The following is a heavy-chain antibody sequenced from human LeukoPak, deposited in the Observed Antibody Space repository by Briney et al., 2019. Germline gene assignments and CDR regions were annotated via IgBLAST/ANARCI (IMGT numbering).Heavy chain of an antibody. CDR2: ISSSGSTI. V-gene: IGHV3-11*04. CDR1: GFTFSDYY. CDR3: ARVSGQWLPTYYFDY. J-gene: IGHJ4*02. Sequence: GGSLRLSCAASGFTFSDYYMSWIRQAPGKGLEWVSYISSSGSTIYYADSVKGRFTISRDSAKNSLYLQMNSLRAEDTAVYYCARVSGQWLPTYYFDYWGQGTLVTVSS. D-gene: IGHD6-19*01.